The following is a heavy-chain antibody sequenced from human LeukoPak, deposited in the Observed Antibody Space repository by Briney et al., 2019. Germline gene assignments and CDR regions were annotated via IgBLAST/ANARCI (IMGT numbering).Heavy chain of an antibody. V-gene: IGHV4-34*01. CDR3: ARGMVRGVNRDDAFDI. D-gene: IGHD3-10*01. CDR1: GVSFSGYY. J-gene: IGHJ3*02. CDR2: INHSGST. Sequence: PSETLSLTCAVYGVSFSGYYWSWIRQPPGKGLEWIGEINHSGSTNYNPSLKSRVTISVDTSKSQFSLKLSSVTAADTAVYYCARGMVRGVNRDDAFDIWGQGTTVTVSS.